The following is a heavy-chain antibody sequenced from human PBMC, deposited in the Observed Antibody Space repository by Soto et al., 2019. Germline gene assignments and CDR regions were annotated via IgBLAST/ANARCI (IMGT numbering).Heavy chain of an antibody. D-gene: IGHD7-27*01. CDR2: ISSSSSYI. J-gene: IGHJ6*03. CDR1: GFTFSSYS. CDR3: ARWGHYYYYYMDV. V-gene: IGHV3-21*01. Sequence: EVQLVESGGGLVKPGGSLRLSCAASGFTFSSYSMNWVRQAPGKGLEWVSSISSSSSYIYYADSVKGLFTISRDNAKNSLYLQMNSLRAEDTAVYYCARWGHYYYYYMDVWGKGTTVTVSS.